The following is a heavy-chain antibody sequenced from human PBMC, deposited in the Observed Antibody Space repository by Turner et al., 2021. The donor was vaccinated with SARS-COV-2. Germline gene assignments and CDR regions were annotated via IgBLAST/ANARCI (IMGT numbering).Heavy chain of an antibody. D-gene: IGHD3-16*02. V-gene: IGHV4-39*01. Sequence: QLQLQESGPGLVKPSETLSLTCTVSGGSISSSSYSWGWFRQPPGKGLEWIGSIYYSGSTYYNPSLKSRVTISVDTSKNQFSLKLSSVTAADTAVYYCARGRIMITFGGVIPNWFDPWGQGTLVTVSS. J-gene: IGHJ5*02. CDR2: IYYSGST. CDR1: GGSISSSSYS. CDR3: ARGRIMITFGGVIPNWFDP.